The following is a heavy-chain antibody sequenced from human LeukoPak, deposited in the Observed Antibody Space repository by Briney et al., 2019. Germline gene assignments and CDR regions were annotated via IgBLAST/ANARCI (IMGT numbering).Heavy chain of an antibody. CDR1: GGSIDNTTYH. Sequence: SETLSLTCTVSGGSIDNTTYHWHWIRHPPGKGLQWIGAIYYLGGTLYDPSPESLAIISVYTSTSNFSLKWKSVTAADMGFYYCARGPPFDYWGQGVLV. CDR3: ARGPPFDY. CDR2: IYYLGGT. V-gene: IGHV4-39*02. J-gene: IGHJ4*02.